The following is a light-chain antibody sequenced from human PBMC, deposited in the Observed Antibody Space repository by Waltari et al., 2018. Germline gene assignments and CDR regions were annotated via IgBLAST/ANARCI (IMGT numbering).Light chain of an antibody. J-gene: IGKJ1*01. V-gene: IGKV3-20*01. CDR2: GTS. CDR1: QVVSSSF. Sequence: EIVLTQSPVTLSLSPGVRANLSCRASQVVSSSFLAWYQQKPGQAPRLLISGTSSRASGIPDRFSGSGSGTDFTLTISRLEPEDLAVYYCQQHCCSPWTFGQGTKVEIK. CDR3: QQHCCSPWT.